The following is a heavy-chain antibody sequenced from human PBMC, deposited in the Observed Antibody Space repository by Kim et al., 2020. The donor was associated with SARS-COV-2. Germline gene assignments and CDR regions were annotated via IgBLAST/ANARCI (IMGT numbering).Heavy chain of an antibody. CDR2: ISWDGGST. CDR1: GFTFDDYT. Sequence: GGSLRLSCAASGFTFDDYTMHWVRQAPGKGLEWVSLISWDGGSTYYADSVKGRFTISRDNSKNSLYLQMNSLRTEDTALYYCAKVRFWSGQEFDYWGQGTLVTVSS. J-gene: IGHJ4*02. D-gene: IGHD3-3*01. CDR3: AKVRFWSGQEFDY. V-gene: IGHV3-43*01.